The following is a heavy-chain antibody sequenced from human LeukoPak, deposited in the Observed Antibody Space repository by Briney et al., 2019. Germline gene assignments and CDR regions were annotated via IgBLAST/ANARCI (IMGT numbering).Heavy chain of an antibody. V-gene: IGHV1-46*01. J-gene: IGHJ3*02. CDR3: ARFAYYYDSSGYRTYAFDI. Sequence: ASVKVPCKASGYTFTSYYMHWVRQAPGQGLEWMGIINPSGGSTSYAQKFQGRVTMTRDTSTSTVYMELSSLRSEDTAVYYCARFAYYYDSSGYRTYAFDIWGQGTMVTVSS. D-gene: IGHD3-22*01. CDR2: INPSGGST. CDR1: GYTFTSYY.